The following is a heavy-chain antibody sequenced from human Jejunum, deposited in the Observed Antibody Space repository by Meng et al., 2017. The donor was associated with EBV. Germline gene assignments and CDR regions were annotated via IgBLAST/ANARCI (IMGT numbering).Heavy chain of an antibody. CDR1: GDSVSSNIAA. CDR2: TYYRSKWSS. D-gene: IGHD6-13*01. V-gene: IGHV6-1*01. J-gene: IGHJ4*02. CDR3: ARIASASRRDDY. Sequence: QVQLQQSGPGLVKPSQTLSFTCPISGDSVSSNIAAWNWIRQSPSRGLEWLGRTYYRSKWSSDYAVSVKSRITINPDTSKNQFSLQLNSVTPEDTAVYFCARIASASRRDDYWGQGTLVTVSS.